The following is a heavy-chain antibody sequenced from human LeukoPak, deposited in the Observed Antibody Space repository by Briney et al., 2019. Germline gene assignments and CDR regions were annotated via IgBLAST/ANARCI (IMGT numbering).Heavy chain of an antibody. J-gene: IGHJ4*02. CDR1: GSTFSSYW. CDR2: IKQDGSEK. Sequence: GGSLRLSCAASGSTFSSYWMSWVRQAPGKGLEWVANIKQDGSEKYYVDSVKGRFTISRDNAKNSLYLQMNFLRAEDTAVYYCARDSPERGYSYGPLDNYFDYWGQGTLVTVSS. V-gene: IGHV3-7*01. D-gene: IGHD5-18*01. CDR3: ARDSPERGYSYGPLDNYFDY.